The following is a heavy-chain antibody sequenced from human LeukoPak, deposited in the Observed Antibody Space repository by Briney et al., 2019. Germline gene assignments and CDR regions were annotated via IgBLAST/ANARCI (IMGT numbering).Heavy chain of an antibody. V-gene: IGHV1-18*01. D-gene: IGHD6-19*01. CDR1: GYTFTSYG. CDR2: ISAYNGNT. Sequence: VASVTVSCKASGYTFTSYGISWVRQAPGQGLEWMGWISAYNGNTNYAQKFQGRVTMTRNTSISTAYMELSSLRSEDTAVYYCARGGLLKQWLVTYYYYYGMDVWGQGTTVTVSS. J-gene: IGHJ6*02. CDR3: ARGGLLKQWLVTYYYYYGMDV.